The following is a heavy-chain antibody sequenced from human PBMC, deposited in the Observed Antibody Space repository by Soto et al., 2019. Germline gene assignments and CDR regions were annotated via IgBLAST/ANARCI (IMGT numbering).Heavy chain of an antibody. D-gene: IGHD6-19*01. J-gene: IGHJ5*02. CDR3: AAVPAPIMTPAVHWFDP. CDR2: IVVGSGNT. Sequence: ASVQVSCKASGFTFTSSAVQWVQQARRQRLEWIGWIVVGSGNTNYAQKFQERVTITRDMSTSTAYMELSSLRSEDTAVYYCAAVPAPIMTPAVHWFDPWGQGTLVTVSS. CDR1: GFTFTSSA. V-gene: IGHV1-58*01.